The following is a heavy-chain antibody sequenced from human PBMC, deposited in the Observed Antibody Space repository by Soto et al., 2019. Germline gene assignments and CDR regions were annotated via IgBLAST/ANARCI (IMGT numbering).Heavy chain of an antibody. CDR3: ARSGRSITIFGVAPRGAFDM. V-gene: IGHV4-30-4*01. D-gene: IGHD3-3*01. CDR1: GGSISSGDYY. Sequence: KQSQTLSLTCTVSGGSISSGDYYWSWIRQPPGKGLEWIGYIYYSGNTYYKPSLKSRVTISVDTSKNQFSLKLSSVTAADTAVYYCARSGRSITIFGVAPRGAFDMWGQGTMVTVSS. CDR2: IYYSGNT. J-gene: IGHJ3*02.